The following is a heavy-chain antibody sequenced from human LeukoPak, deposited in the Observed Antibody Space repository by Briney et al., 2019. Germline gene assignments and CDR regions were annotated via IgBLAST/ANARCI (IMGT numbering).Heavy chain of an antibody. CDR2: ISGGSSYI. Sequence: PGGSLRLSCAASGFSFSSYSMNWVRQAPGKGLEFVSSISGGSSYIYYADSVKGRFTISRDNAKNSLFLQMNSLRAEDTAVYYCSRVDENGYNFAWGQGTLVTVSS. CDR3: SRVDENGYNFA. J-gene: IGHJ5*02. V-gene: IGHV3-21*01. CDR1: GFSFSSYS. D-gene: IGHD5-24*01.